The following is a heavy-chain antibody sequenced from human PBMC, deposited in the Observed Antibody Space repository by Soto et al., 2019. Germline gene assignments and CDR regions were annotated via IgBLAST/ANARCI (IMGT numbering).Heavy chain of an antibody. CDR1: GGTFNNYV. J-gene: IGHJ4*02. V-gene: IGHV1-69*06. D-gene: IGHD2-2*01. Sequence: QVQRVQSGAEVKKPGSSVKVSCRASGGTFNNYVINWVRQAPGQGLEWMAGIIPIFGTPNYAQKFQGRVTITADKSTSTAYMELNSLRSEDTAVYYCAGRCDGTNCLAHFDYWGQGTLVTVSS. CDR3: AGRCDGTNCLAHFDY. CDR2: IIPIFGTP.